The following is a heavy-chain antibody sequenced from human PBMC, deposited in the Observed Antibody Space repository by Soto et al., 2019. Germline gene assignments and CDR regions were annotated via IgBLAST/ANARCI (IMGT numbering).Heavy chain of an antibody. CDR1: GDSVSSESTA. J-gene: IGHJ4*02. CDR2: TYYTSRWYY. CDR3: AGGPSLSGSFFDS. Sequence: VQLQQSGPGLVKPSQTLSLTCDISGDSVSSESTAWNWIRQSPSRGLEWLGRTYYTSRWYYDYAVSVKSRLTISPDTSKNQFSLILNSVTPEDTAVYFCAGGPSLSGSFFDSWGQGTLVTVSS. D-gene: IGHD3-3*01. V-gene: IGHV6-1*01.